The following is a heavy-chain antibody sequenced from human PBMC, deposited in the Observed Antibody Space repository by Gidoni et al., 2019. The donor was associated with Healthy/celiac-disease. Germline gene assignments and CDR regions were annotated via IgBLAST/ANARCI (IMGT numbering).Heavy chain of an antibody. Sequence: EVQLVESGGGLVQPGGSLRLSCAASGFTFSSYEMNWVRQAPGKGMEWFSYISSSGSTIYYADSVKGRFTISRDNAKNSLYLQMNSLRAEDTAVYYCASVGYCSGGSCYAPGRYFDYWGQGTLVTVSS. J-gene: IGHJ4*02. CDR1: GFTFSSYE. V-gene: IGHV3-48*03. D-gene: IGHD2-15*01. CDR2: ISSSGSTI. CDR3: ASVGYCSGGSCYAPGRYFDY.